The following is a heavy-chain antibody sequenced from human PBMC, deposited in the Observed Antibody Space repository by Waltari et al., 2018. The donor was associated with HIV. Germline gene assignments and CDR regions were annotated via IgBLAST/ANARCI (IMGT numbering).Heavy chain of an antibody. D-gene: IGHD3-22*01. CDR2: IYYSGST. J-gene: IGHJ3*02. V-gene: IGHV4-59*01. Sequence: QVQLQESGPGLVKPSETLSLTCTVSGGSISSYYWIWIRQPPGKGLEWIGYIYYSGSTNYNPSLKSRVTISVDTSKNQFSLKLSSVTAADTAVYYCARAESPSSHTYYYDSSGYPDAFDIWGQGTMVTVSS. CDR3: ARAESPSSHTYYYDSSGYPDAFDI. CDR1: GGSISSYY.